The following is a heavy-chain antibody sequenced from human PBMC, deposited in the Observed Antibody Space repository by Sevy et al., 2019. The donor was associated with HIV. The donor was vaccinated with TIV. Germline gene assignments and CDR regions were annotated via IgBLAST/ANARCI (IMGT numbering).Heavy chain of an antibody. CDR2: IFSGGRT. V-gene: IGHV3-53*01. CDR3: ARDRVVHNDYIFVAYYYGMDV. Sequence: GGSLRLSCAVSGFAVSDNCMSWVRQSPGKGLEWVSVIFSGGRTSDADSVKGRFTVSRDGSKNTLYLQMDNLRAEDTATYYCARDRVVHNDYIFVAYYYGMDVWGQGTTVTVSS. D-gene: IGHD4-4*01. CDR1: GFAVSDNC. J-gene: IGHJ6*02.